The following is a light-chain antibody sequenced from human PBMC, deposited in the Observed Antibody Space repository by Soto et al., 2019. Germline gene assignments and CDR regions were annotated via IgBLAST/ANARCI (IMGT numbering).Light chain of an antibody. V-gene: IGKV3-20*01. Sequence: VLTQSPGTLSVSPGVRATLSCRASRSVTNKDLAWFQQRPGQAPRLLIYGASSRTTGIPDRLSGSGSGTDFTLTITRLEPEDFAVYYCQHYDSSPGFGGGTKVEIK. CDR3: QHYDSSPG. J-gene: IGKJ4*01. CDR1: RSVTNKD. CDR2: GAS.